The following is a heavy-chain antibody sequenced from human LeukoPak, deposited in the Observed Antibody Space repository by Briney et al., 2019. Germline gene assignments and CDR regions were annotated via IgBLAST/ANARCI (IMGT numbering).Heavy chain of an antibody. J-gene: IGHJ5*02. CDR3: ARSSIRLKRWFDP. Sequence: SETLSLTCAVYGGSFSGYYLSWIRQPPGKGLEWIGEINHSGSTNYNPSLKSRVTISVDTSKNQFSLKLSSVTAADTAVYYCARSSIRLKRWFDPWGQGTLVTVSS. CDR1: GGSFSGYY. CDR2: INHSGST. V-gene: IGHV4-34*01.